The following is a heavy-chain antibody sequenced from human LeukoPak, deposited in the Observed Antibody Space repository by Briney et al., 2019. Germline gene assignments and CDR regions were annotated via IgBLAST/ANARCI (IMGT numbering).Heavy chain of an antibody. Sequence: SETLSLTCTVSGGSISSSSYYWGWLRQPPGKGLEWIGSIYYSGSTYYNPSLKSRVTISLDTSKNQFSLNLTSVNVADTAVYYCARDPHPDCSGGSCYSSYYYYGMDVWGQGTTVTVSS. V-gene: IGHV4-39*07. D-gene: IGHD2-15*01. J-gene: IGHJ6*02. CDR1: GGSISSSSYY. CDR3: ARDPHPDCSGGSCYSSYYYYGMDV. CDR2: IYYSGST.